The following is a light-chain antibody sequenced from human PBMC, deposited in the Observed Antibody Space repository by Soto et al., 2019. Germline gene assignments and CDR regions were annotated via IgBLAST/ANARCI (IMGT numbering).Light chain of an antibody. CDR2: EVN. V-gene: IGLV2-14*01. CDR1: SSDVGAYNY. J-gene: IGLJ2*01. Sequence: QSALTQPASVSGSPGQSITISCTGTSSDVGAYNYVSRYQQHPGKAPKLMIFEVNNRPSGVSNRFSGSKSGNTASLAISGLQAEDEADYYCSSYTSSSTLVFGGGTKLTVL. CDR3: SSYTSSSTLV.